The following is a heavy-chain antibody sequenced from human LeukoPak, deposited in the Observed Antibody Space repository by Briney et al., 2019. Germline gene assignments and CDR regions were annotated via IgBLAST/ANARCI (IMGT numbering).Heavy chain of an antibody. CDR1: GGSISRYY. V-gene: IGHV4-59*01. Sequence: PSETLSLTCTVPGGSISRYYWSWIRQPPGKGLEWIGYVYYSGSTNYNPSLKSRVTISVDTSKNQFSLKLSSVTAADTAVYYCARGGSKTYYYGSGTYYPLDYWGQGTLVTVSS. D-gene: IGHD3-10*01. CDR2: VYYSGST. J-gene: IGHJ4*02. CDR3: ARGGSKTYYYGSGTYYPLDY.